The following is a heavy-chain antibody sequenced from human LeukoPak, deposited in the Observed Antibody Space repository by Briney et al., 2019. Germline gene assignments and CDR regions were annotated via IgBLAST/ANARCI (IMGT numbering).Heavy chain of an antibody. D-gene: IGHD3-22*01. V-gene: IGHV4-4*07. CDR2: IYTSGST. CDR1: GRSISSYY. J-gene: IGHJ6*03. Sequence: KASETLSLTRTVSGRSISSYYWSWIRQPAGKGLDWIGRIYTSGSTNYHPSLKSRVTMSVDTSKNQFSLKLSSVTAADTAVYYCARAVGNYDSSGLYYYYYMDVWGKGTTVTVSS. CDR3: ARAVGNYDSSGLYYYYYMDV.